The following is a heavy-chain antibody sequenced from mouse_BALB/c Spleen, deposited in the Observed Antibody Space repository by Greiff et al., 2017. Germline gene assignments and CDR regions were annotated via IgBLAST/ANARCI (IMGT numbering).Heavy chain of an antibody. J-gene: IGHJ3*01. D-gene: IGHD2-12*01. CDR1: GFSLTGYG. CDR2: IWGDGST. Sequence: QVQLKESGPGLVAPSQSLSITCTVSGFSLTGYGVNWVRQPPGKGLEWLGMIWGDGSTDYNSALKSRLSISKDNSKSQVFLKMNSLQTDDTARYYCARDGGRRPAWFAYWGQGTLVTVSA. CDR3: ARDGGRRPAWFAY. V-gene: IGHV2-6-7*01.